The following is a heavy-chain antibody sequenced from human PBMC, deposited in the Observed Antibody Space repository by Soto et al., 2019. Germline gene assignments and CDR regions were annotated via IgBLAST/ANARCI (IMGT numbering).Heavy chain of an antibody. V-gene: IGHV4-4*07. D-gene: IGHD2-21*01. CDR2: IYTSGAT. Sequence: QGQLQNSGPRLVKPSETLSLTCSVSGFCFRNFYWIWIRQSAGKGLEWIVRIYTSGATSYHPSLTSRVTMSVDTSQTQMSLSVRSVTAADTAVYFCARGSIQLSSAFDYWGPGILVTVSS. CDR3: ARGSIQLSSAFDY. CDR1: GFCFRNFY. J-gene: IGHJ4*02.